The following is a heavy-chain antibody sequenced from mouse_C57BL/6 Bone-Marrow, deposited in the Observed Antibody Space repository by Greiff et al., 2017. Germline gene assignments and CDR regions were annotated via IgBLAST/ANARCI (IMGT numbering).Heavy chain of an antibody. CDR3: ARYGFDY. V-gene: IGHV1-81*01. Sequence: VKLVESGAELARPGASVKLSCKASGYTFTSYGISWVKQRTGQGLEWIGEIYPRSGNTYYNEKFKGKATLTADKSSSTAYMELRSLTSEDSAVYFCARYGFDYWGQGTTRTVSS. CDR2: IYPRSGNT. J-gene: IGHJ2*01. CDR1: GYTFTSYG. D-gene: IGHD1-1*02.